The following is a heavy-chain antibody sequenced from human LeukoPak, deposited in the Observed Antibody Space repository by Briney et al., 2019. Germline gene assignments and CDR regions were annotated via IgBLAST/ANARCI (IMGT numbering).Heavy chain of an antibody. Sequence: GGSLRLSCAASGFTFSSYAMSWVRQAPGKGLEWVSAISGSGGSTYYADSVEGRFTMSRDNSKNTVYLQMNSLRAEDTAVYYCARDLTYGGKRGFYFDYWGQGTLVTVSS. V-gene: IGHV3-23*01. CDR1: GFTFSSYA. J-gene: IGHJ4*02. CDR2: ISGSGGST. D-gene: IGHD4-23*01. CDR3: ARDLTYGGKRGFYFDY.